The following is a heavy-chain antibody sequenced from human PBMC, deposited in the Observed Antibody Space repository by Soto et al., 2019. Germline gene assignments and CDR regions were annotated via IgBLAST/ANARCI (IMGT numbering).Heavy chain of an antibody. CDR3: ARADRLGVVTPFMAY. V-gene: IGHV4-59*08. CDR1: GGSFSSYY. Sequence: SETLSLTCTVSGGSFSSYYWRWVRQPPGKGLEWIASVHYSGNTHYNPSLRSRVTVSVDTSKNQFSLTLSSVTAADTAVYYCARADRLGVVTPFMAYWGQGTLVTVSS. D-gene: IGHD3-3*01. CDR2: VHYSGNT. J-gene: IGHJ4*02.